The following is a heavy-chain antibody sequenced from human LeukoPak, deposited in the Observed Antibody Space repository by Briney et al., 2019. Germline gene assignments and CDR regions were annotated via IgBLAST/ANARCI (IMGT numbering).Heavy chain of an antibody. CDR2: INPNSGGT. V-gene: IGHV1-2*06. CDR1: GYTFTGYY. Sequence: VASVKVSCTASGYTFTGYYMHWVRQAPGQGLEWMGRINPNSGGTNYAQKFQGRVTMTRDTSISTAYMELSRLRSDDTAVYYCASALGVVVPAASDYWGQGTLVTVSS. J-gene: IGHJ4*02. CDR3: ASALGVVVPAASDY. D-gene: IGHD2-2*01.